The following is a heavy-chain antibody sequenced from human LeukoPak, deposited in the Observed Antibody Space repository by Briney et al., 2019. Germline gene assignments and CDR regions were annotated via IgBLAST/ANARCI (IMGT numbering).Heavy chain of an antibody. CDR3: VFGESYFSTGNFDY. CDR2: ISSSGSTI. V-gene: IGHV3-11*01. D-gene: IGHD3-10*01. Sequence: PGGSLRLSCAASGFTFSDYYMSWIRQAPGKGLEWVSYISSSGSTIYYADSVKGRFTISRDNAKNSLYLQMNSLRAEDTAVYYCVFGESYFSTGNFDYWGQGTLVTVSS. J-gene: IGHJ4*02. CDR1: GFTFSDYY.